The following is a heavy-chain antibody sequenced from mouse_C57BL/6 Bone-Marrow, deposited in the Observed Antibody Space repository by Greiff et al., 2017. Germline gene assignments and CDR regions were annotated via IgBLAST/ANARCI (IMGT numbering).Heavy chain of an antibody. Sequence: QVQLKESGPELVKPGASVKISCKASGYAFSSSWMNWVKQRPGKGLEWIGRIYPGDGDTNYNGKFKGKATLTADKSSSTAYMQLSSLTSEDSAVYFFARDDYYSFDYWGQGTTLTVSS. CDR3: ARDDYYSFDY. V-gene: IGHV1-82*01. CDR2: IYPGDGDT. D-gene: IGHD2-3*01. J-gene: IGHJ2*01. CDR1: GYAFSSSW.